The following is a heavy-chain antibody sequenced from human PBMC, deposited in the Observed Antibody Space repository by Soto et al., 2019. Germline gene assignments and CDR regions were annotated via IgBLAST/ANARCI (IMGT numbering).Heavy chain of an antibody. Sequence: GASVKVSCKASGFTFTSSAVQWVRQARGQRLEWIGWIVVGSDNTNYAQKFQERVTITRDMSTSTAYMELSSLRSEDTAVYYCAATLDSNSGSGYYGMDVWGQGTTVTVSS. CDR1: GFTFTSSA. V-gene: IGHV1-58*01. CDR3: AATLDSNSGSGYYGMDV. D-gene: IGHD3-10*01. J-gene: IGHJ6*02. CDR2: IVVGSDNT.